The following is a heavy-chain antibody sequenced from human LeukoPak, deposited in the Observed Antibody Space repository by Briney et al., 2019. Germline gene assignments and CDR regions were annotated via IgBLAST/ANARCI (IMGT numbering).Heavy chain of an antibody. CDR3: ARDKYCSSTHCPNDF. CDR2: ITDSGSST. V-gene: IGHV3-23*01. Sequence: GGSLRPSCAASGFTFSTYAMSWVRQAPGKGLEWLAGITDSGSSTYNADSVNGRFTISKHNSKNTLNLQINSLRAEDTAVYYCARDKYCSSTHCPNDFWGQGTLVTVSS. J-gene: IGHJ4*02. CDR1: GFTFSTYA. D-gene: IGHD2-2*01.